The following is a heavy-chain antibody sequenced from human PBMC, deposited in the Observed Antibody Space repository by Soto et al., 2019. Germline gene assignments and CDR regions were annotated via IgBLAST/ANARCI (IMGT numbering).Heavy chain of an antibody. Sequence: QVHLVQSGAEVKKPGASVKVSCKGSGYAFTTYGITWVRHAPGQGLEWMGWISAHNGNTNYAQKLQGRATVTRDTSTSTAYMELRSLRSDDTAVYYCARGRYGDYWGQGALVTVSS. CDR3: ARGRYGDY. CDR2: ISAHNGNT. V-gene: IGHV1-18*01. J-gene: IGHJ4*02. D-gene: IGHD1-1*01. CDR1: GYAFTTYG.